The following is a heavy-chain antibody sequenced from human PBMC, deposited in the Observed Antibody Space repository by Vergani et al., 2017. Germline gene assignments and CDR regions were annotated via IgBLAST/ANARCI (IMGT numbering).Heavy chain of an antibody. CDR3: ARHRGSGGFFPSSYFYGMDV. CDR2: IHHSGDT. J-gene: IGHJ6*02. D-gene: IGHD3-10*01. V-gene: IGHV4-38-2*01. CDR1: DSSIMTNPY. Sequence: QVQLQESGPGLVKPSETLTLTCDVSDSSIMTNPYWGWFRQSPGKGLEWIWCIHHSGDTHYNSSLKSRVSISIVSSSKFSLSLTSVTAADTAIYYGARHRGSGGFFPSSYFYGMDVWGHGTTVTVSS.